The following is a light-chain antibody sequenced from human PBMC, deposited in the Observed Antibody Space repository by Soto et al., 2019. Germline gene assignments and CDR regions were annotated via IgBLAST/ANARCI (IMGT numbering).Light chain of an antibody. Sequence: QSVLTQPPSASGSPGQSVTISCTGTSSDLGVSNYVSWYQQHPGKAPKLIIYEITKRPSGVPDRFSGSKSGNTASLTVSGLQAEDEADYHCSTHAGSNIVLFGGGTKLTVL. CDR2: EIT. CDR3: STHAGSNIVL. J-gene: IGLJ2*01. V-gene: IGLV2-8*01. CDR1: SSDLGVSNY.